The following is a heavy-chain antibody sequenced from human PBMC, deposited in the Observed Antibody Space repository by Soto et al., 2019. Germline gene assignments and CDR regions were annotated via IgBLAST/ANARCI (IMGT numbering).Heavy chain of an antibody. Sequence: QVQLVESGGGVVQPGRSLRLSCAASGFTFSSYGMHWVRQAPGKGLEWVAVISYDGSNKYYADSVKGRFTISRDNSKNTLYLQMNSLRAEDTVVYYCAKDRGWLAERYYYGMDVWGQGTTVTVSS. CDR2: ISYDGSNK. V-gene: IGHV3-30*18. D-gene: IGHD6-19*01. CDR1: GFTFSSYG. CDR3: AKDRGWLAERYYYGMDV. J-gene: IGHJ6*02.